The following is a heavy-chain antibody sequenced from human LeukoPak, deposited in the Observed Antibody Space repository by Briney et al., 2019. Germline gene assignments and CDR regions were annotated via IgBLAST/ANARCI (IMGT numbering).Heavy chain of an antibody. Sequence: PSETLSLTCAVYGESFSGNYWSWIRQPPGKGLEWIGEINPSGSINYNPSLKSRLTMSVDTSKNQFSLGLTSVTAADTAVYYCARRSDRNNSPLRLWSQGTLVTVSS. CDR2: INPSGSI. CDR1: GESFSGNY. V-gene: IGHV4-34*01. D-gene: IGHD2/OR15-2a*01. CDR3: ARRSDRNNSPLRL. J-gene: IGHJ4*02.